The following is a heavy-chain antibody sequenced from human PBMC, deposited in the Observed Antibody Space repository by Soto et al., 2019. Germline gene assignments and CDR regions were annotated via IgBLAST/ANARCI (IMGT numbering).Heavy chain of an antibody. CDR2: MNAKSGDT. D-gene: IGHD3-10*01. J-gene: IGHJ6*02. CDR1: GYTFSDFD. Sequence: ASLQVSCKASGYTFSDFDINWLRQASGQGPEWMGWMNAKSGDTFFAQRFQGKFNMTWDTSLSTAYMEVGSLTSDDTAIYYCVRGDPFTYAGLGVWGQGTRVTVS. CDR3: VRGDPFTYAGLGV. V-gene: IGHV1-8*01.